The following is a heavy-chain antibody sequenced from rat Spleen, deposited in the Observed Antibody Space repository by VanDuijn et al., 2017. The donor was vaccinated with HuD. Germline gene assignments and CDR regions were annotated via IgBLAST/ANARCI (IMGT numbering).Heavy chain of an antibody. Sequence: EVQLVESGGGLVQPGRSLKLSCAASGFTFSNYDMAWVRQAPTKGLEWVASITNASGRTYYRDSVKGRSTISRDNAKTTKYLQMDSLRSEDTATYYGERHGLPGYGVMDAWGQGASVTVSS. CDR3: ERHGLPGYGVMDA. J-gene: IGHJ4*01. D-gene: IGHD1-4*01. CDR2: ITNASGRT. V-gene: IGHV5S13*01. CDR1: GFTFSNYD.